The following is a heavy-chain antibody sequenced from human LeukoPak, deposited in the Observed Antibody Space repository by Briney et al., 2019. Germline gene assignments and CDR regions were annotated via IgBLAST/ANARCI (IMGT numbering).Heavy chain of an antibody. CDR3: ASLAWEYPRIAAAGTYYYYYGMDV. CDR2: INHRGST. J-gene: IGHJ6*02. V-gene: IGHV4-34*01. Sequence: KSSDTLSLTCAVYGGSFKGYYWIWIRQPPGKGLEGIGEINHRGSTNYNPSLKSRVTISVDTSKNQFSLKLSSVSDADTAVYYCASLAWEYPRIAAAGTYYYYYGMDVWGQGTTVTVSS. CDR1: GGSFKGYY. D-gene: IGHD6-13*01.